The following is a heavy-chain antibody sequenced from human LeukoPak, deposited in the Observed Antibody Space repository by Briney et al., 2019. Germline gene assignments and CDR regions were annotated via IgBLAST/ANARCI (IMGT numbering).Heavy chain of an antibody. D-gene: IGHD1-26*01. J-gene: IGHJ4*02. CDR3: AREDSSGSYHFDY. Sequence: LGGSLRLSCAASGFTFSSYAIHWVRQAPGKGLEWVAVISYDGSNKYYADSVKGRFTISRDNSKNTLYLQMNSLRAEDTAVYYCAREDSSGSYHFDYWGQGTLVTVSS. CDR1: GFTFSSYA. V-gene: IGHV3-30-3*01. CDR2: ISYDGSNK.